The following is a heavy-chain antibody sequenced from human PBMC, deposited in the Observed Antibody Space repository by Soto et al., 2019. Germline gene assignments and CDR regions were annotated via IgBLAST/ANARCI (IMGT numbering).Heavy chain of an antibody. CDR2: IGGSGGTT. CDR1: GFTFSSCA. CDR3: AKDRCSTTSCYFDS. J-gene: IGHJ4*02. V-gene: IGHV3-23*01. Sequence: GGSLRLSCAASGFTFSSCAMSWVRQAPGKGLEWVSDIGGSGGTTFYGDSVKGRFTISRDNSKNTLYLQMDSLTVEDTALYYCAKDRCSTTSCYFDSWGKGTLVTVSS. D-gene: IGHD2-2*01.